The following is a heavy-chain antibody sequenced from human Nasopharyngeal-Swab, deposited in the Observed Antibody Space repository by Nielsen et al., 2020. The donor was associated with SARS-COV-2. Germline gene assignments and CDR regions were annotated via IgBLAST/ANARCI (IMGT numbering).Heavy chain of an antibody. Sequence: ASVKVSCKASGYTFTSSDINWVRQATGQRLEWMGWMNPNSGNAGYAQKFQGRVTMTRDTSISTAYMELSSLTSEDTAVYYCARIGSWGWGYNTEGYFQHWGQGTLVTVSS. CDR2: MNPNSGNA. J-gene: IGHJ1*01. CDR1: GYTFTSSD. V-gene: IGHV1-8*01. CDR3: ARIGSWGWGYNTEGYFQH. D-gene: IGHD5-24*01.